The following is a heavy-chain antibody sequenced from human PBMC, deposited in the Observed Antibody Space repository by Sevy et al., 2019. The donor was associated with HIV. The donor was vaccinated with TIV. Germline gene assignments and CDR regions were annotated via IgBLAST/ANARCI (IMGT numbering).Heavy chain of an antibody. J-gene: IGHJ3*01. CDR2: ISPSGHAI. D-gene: IGHD3-22*01. CDR1: GFIFSNYE. Sequence: GGSLRLSCKASGFIFSNYEMNWVRQAPGKGLEWVSYISPSGHAIYYADTVKGRFTVSRDKAKNSLYLQMNILRGDDTALYYCARDIDSSGYSYAFDLWGQGTMVTVSS. CDR3: ARDIDSSGYSYAFDL. V-gene: IGHV3-48*03.